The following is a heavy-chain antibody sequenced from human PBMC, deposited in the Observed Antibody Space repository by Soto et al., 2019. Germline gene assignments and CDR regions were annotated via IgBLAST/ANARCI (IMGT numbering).Heavy chain of an antibody. CDR2: ISAYNGNT. D-gene: IGHD2-2*01. V-gene: IGHV1-18*04. CDR1: GYTFTNYG. J-gene: IGHJ5*02. Sequence: RASVKVSCKASGYTFTNYGINWVRQAPGQGLEWMGWISAYNGNTNYAQKFQDRVSMTTDTSTTTAYMELRSLRSDDTAVYYCARVVPGAEAWFGPWGQGTLVTVSS. CDR3: ARVVPGAEAWFGP.